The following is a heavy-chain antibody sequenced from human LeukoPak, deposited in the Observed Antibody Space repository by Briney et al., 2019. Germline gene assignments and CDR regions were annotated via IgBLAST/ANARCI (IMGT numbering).Heavy chain of an antibody. D-gene: IGHD2-15*01. CDR2: IYYSGRT. CDR3: ARERVDDAFDI. Sequence: SETLSLTCTVSGGSLSSYYWSWIRQPPGKGLEWIGYIYYSGRTNYNPSLKSRVTISVDTSKNQFSLKLSSVTAADTAVYYCARERVDDAFDIWGQGTMVTVSS. CDR1: GGSLSSYY. J-gene: IGHJ3*02. V-gene: IGHV4-59*01.